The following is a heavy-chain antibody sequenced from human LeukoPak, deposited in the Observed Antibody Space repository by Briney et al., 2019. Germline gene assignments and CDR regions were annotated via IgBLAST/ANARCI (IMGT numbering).Heavy chain of an antibody. J-gene: IGHJ4*02. V-gene: IGHV1-2*02. CDR2: INPNSGGT. CDR3: ALITVTTTDYFDY. CDR1: GYTFTGYY. D-gene: IGHD4-17*01. Sequence: ASVKVSCKASGYTFTGYYMHWVRQAPGQGLEWMGWINPNSGGTNYAQKFQGRVTMTRDTSISTACMELSRLRSDDTAVYYCALITVTTTDYFDYWGQGTLVTVSS.